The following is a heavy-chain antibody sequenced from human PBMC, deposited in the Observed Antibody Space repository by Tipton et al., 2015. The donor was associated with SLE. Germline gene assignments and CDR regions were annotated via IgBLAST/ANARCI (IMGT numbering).Heavy chain of an antibody. V-gene: IGHV3-15*01. CDR1: GFSFSDHY. D-gene: IGHD1-7*01. CDR3: TTGLGYNWDLDHAFDI. Sequence: SLRLSCAASGFSFSDHYMDWVRQAPGKGLEWVGRIKSKIDGGTTDYAAPVKDRFSISRDDSENTLYLQMNSLKTEDTAVYYCTTGLGYNWDLDHAFDIWGQGTKVTVSS. J-gene: IGHJ3*02. CDR2: IKSKIDGGTT.